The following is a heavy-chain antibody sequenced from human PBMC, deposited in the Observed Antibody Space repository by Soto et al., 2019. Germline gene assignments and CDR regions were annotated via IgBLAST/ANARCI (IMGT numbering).Heavy chain of an antibody. V-gene: IGHV3-23*01. CDR1: GFTFSSYA. CDR3: AKGRQGSYGSGSYFDLYYFDY. J-gene: IGHJ4*02. D-gene: IGHD3-10*01. Sequence: GGSLRLSCAASGFTFSSYAMSWVRQAPGKGLEWVSAISGSGGSTYYADSVKGRFTISRDNSKNTLYLQMNSLRAEDTAVYYCAKGRQGSYGSGSYFDLYYFDYWGQGTLVTVSS. CDR2: ISGSGGST.